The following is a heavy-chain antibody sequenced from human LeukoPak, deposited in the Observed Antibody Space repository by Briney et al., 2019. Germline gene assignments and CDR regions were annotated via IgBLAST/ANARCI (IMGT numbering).Heavy chain of an antibody. Sequence: SQTLSLTCTVSGGSISSYYWSWIRQPAGKGLEWIGRIYTSGSTDYNPSLKSRVTISVDKSKNQFSLKLSSVTAADTAVYYCARWEDGVVRRAFDIWGQGTMVTVSS. CDR2: IYTSGST. V-gene: IGHV4-4*07. CDR1: GGSISSYY. CDR3: ARWEDGVVRRAFDI. J-gene: IGHJ3*02. D-gene: IGHD2-15*01.